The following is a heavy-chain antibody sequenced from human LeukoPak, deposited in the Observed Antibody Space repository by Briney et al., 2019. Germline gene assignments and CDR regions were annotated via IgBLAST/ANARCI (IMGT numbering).Heavy chain of an antibody. CDR3: AKDKYSSGWPAPADY. CDR2: ISGDGGST. CDR1: GFTFDDYA. D-gene: IGHD6-19*01. Sequence: GGSLRLSCAASGFTFDDYAMHWVRQAPGKGLEWVSLISGDGGSTYYADSVKGRFTISRDNSKNSLYLQMNSLRTEDTALYYCAKDKYSSGWPAPADYWGQGTLVTVSS. V-gene: IGHV3-43*02. J-gene: IGHJ4*02.